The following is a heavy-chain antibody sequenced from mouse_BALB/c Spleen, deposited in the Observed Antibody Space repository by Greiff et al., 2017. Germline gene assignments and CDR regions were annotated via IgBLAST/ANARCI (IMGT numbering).Heavy chain of an antibody. Sequence: VKLQQSGAELMKPGASVKISCKATGYTFSSYWIEWVKQRPGHGLEWIGEILPGSGSTNYNEKFKGKATFTADTSSNTAYMQLSSLTSEDSAVYYCARDDYTYAMDYWGQGTSVTVSS. CDR3: ARDDYTYAMDY. V-gene: IGHV1-9*01. D-gene: IGHD2-4*01. CDR1: GYTFSSYW. J-gene: IGHJ4*01. CDR2: ILPGSGST.